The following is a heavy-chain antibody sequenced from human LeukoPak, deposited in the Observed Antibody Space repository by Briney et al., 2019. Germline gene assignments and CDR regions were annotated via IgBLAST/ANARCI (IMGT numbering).Heavy chain of an antibody. Sequence: PSQTLSLTXTVSGGSISSGSYYWSWIRQPAGKGLEWIGRIYTSGSTNYNPSLKSRVTISVDTSKNQFSLKLSSVTAADTAVYYCARDSLRYCSSTSCYISSFDPWGQGTLVTVSS. J-gene: IGHJ5*02. CDR1: GGSISSGSYY. CDR2: IYTSGST. D-gene: IGHD2-2*02. CDR3: ARDSLRYCSSTSCYISSFDP. V-gene: IGHV4-61*02.